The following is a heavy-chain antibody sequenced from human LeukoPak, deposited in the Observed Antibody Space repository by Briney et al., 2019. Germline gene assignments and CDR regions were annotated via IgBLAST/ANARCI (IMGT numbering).Heavy chain of an antibody. J-gene: IGHJ6*02. V-gene: IGHV3-48*02. CDR3: ARANGMDV. Sequence: SGGFLRLSCTASGFTFSSYSMNWVRQAPGKGLEWVSYISSSSSTIDYADSVKGRFTISRDNAKNSLYLQMSSLRDEDTAVYYCARANGMDVWGQGTTVTVSS. CDR1: GFTFSSYS. CDR2: ISSSSSTI.